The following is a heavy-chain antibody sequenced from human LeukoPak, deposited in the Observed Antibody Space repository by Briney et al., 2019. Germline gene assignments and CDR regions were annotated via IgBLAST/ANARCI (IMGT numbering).Heavy chain of an antibody. J-gene: IGHJ4*02. CDR2: INPSGGST. CDR1: GYTCTSHY. D-gene: IGHD3-10*01. Sequence: GASVKVSCKASGYTCTSHYMHWVRQAPGQGLEWMGIINPSGGSTSYAQKFQGRVTMTRDTSTNQFSLQLSSVTAADTAVYYCARSYRSGSSFDSWGPGALVTVSS. CDR3: ARSYRSGSSFDS. V-gene: IGHV1-46*01.